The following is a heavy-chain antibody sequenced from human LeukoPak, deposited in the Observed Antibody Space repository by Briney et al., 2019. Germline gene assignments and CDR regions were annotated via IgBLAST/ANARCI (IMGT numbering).Heavy chain of an antibody. CDR1: GGSFSGYYY. CDR3: ARIAGDYYDSSGYYPNWFDP. Sequence: PSETLSLTCAVYGGSFSGYYYWSWIRQPPGKGLEWIGEIDHSGSTNYNPSLKSRVTISVDTSKNQFSLKLSSVTAADTAVYYCARIAGDYYDSSGYYPNWFDPWGQGTLVTVSS. V-gene: IGHV4-34*01. J-gene: IGHJ5*02. D-gene: IGHD3-22*01. CDR2: IDHSGST.